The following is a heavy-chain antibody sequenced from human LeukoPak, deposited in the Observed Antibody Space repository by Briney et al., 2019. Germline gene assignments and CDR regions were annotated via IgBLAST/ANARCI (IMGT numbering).Heavy chain of an antibody. V-gene: IGHV1-2*02. CDR2: INPNSGGT. CDR1: GYTFTGNY. D-gene: IGHD1-26*01. CDR3: ARERGYSGSLPDAFDI. Sequence: GASVKVSCKASGYTFTGNYMHWVRQAPGQGLEWMGWINPNSGGTNYAQKFQGRVTMTRDTFISTAYMELSRLRSDDTAVYYCARERGYSGSLPDAFDIWGQGTMVTVSS. J-gene: IGHJ3*02.